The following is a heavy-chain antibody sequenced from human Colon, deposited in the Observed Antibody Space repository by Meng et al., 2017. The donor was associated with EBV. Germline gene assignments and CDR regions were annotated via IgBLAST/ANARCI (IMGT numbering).Heavy chain of an antibody. D-gene: IGHD4-17*01. CDR2: IDYTGSP. Sequence: SGRGTVEPSVTLALICTVSGGSITSSDFFWGGIRQPPGKGLEWIGNIDYTGSPSYNPSLKSRVTISLDTSKNQFSLKLSSVTAADTAVYFCARDGNKDGDSDYWGQGTLVTVSS. CDR1: GGSITSSDFF. J-gene: IGHJ4*02. V-gene: IGHV4-39*07. CDR3: ARDGNKDGDSDY.